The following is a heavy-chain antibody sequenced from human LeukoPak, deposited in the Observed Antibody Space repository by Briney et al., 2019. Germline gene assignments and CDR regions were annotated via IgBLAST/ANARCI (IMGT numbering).Heavy chain of an antibody. CDR2: INHSGST. Sequence: SETLSLTCAVYGGSFSGYYWSWIRQPPGKGLEWIGEINHSGSTNYNPSLKSRVTISVDTSKNQFSLKLSSVTAADTAVNYCARSRGVGWLQSAVDYWGQGTLVTVSS. CDR1: GGSFSGYY. CDR3: ARSRGVGWLQSAVDY. D-gene: IGHD5-24*01. V-gene: IGHV4-34*01. J-gene: IGHJ4*02.